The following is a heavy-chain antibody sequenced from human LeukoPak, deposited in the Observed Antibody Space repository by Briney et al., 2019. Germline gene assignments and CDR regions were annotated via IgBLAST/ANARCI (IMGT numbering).Heavy chain of an antibody. D-gene: IGHD3-10*01. J-gene: IGHJ6*02. Sequence: SVKVSCKASGGTFTHYAICWVREAPGQGLEWLGRINPILGFANYAQKYQGRVTITADKSTTTAYMELSSLRSEDTAVYYCARDMGYYGSGSYSTYFYYGLDVWGQGTTVTVSS. CDR1: GGTFTHYA. V-gene: IGHV1-69*04. CDR2: INPILGFA. CDR3: ARDMGYYGSGSYSTYFYYGLDV.